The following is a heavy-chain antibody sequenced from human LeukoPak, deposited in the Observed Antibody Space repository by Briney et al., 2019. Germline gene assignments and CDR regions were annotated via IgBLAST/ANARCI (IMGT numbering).Heavy chain of an antibody. V-gene: IGHV3-23*01. D-gene: IGHD3-22*01. Sequence: GGSLRLSCAASGSTFSSYAMSWVRQAPGKGLERVSAISGSGGSTYYADSVKGRFTISRDNSKNTLYLQMNSLRAEDTAVYYCAKDPPYYCDSSGYPVFDYWGQGTLVTVSS. CDR3: AKDPPYYCDSSGYPVFDY. CDR2: ISGSGGST. J-gene: IGHJ4*02. CDR1: GSTFSSYA.